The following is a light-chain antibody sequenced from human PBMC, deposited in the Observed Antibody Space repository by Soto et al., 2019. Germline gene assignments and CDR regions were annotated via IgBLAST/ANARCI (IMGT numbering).Light chain of an antibody. Sequence: SVLTQPASVSGSPGQSITISFTGTSSDFGNYKYASWYQQHPGKAPKLMIYEVSNRPSGVSNRFSGSKSGNTASLTISGLQAADETDYYCFPYTSSATYVFGTGTKVTV. V-gene: IGLV2-14*01. CDR1: SSDFGNYKY. CDR2: EVS. CDR3: FPYTSSATYV. J-gene: IGLJ1*01.